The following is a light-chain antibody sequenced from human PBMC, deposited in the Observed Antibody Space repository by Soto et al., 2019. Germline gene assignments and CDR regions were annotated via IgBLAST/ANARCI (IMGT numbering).Light chain of an antibody. V-gene: IGLV2-23*01. CDR2: EGD. CDR1: SSDVGSSNL. Sequence: QSALTQPASVSGSPGQSITISCSGTSSDVGSSNLVSWYQQHPGKAPKLIIFEGDRRPSGVSGRFSGSKSGNTASLTISGLQADDEADYYCCSFARSTTFYVFGTGTKLTVL. J-gene: IGLJ1*01. CDR3: CSFARSTTFYV.